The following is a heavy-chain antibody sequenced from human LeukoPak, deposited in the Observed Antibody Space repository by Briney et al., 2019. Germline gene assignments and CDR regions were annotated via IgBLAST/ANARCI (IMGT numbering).Heavy chain of an antibody. Sequence: GASVKVSCKASGGTFSSYAISWVRQAPGQGLEWMGGIIPIFGTANCAQKFQGRVTITADESTSTAYMELSSLRSEDTAVYYCASVRYQLGYCSSTSCYSFDYWGQGTLVTVSS. V-gene: IGHV1-69*13. CDR1: GGTFSSYA. CDR3: ASVRYQLGYCSSTSCYSFDY. CDR2: IIPIFGTA. J-gene: IGHJ4*02. D-gene: IGHD2-2*02.